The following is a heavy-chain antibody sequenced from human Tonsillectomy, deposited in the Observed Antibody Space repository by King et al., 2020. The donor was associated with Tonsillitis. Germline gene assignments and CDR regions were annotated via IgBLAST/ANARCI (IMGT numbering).Heavy chain of an antibody. Sequence: VQLQESGPGLVKRSETLSLTCTVSGGAISSYYWSWIRQPPGKGLEWIGYIYDSGSTNYNAYLKSRGTISVDTSKNQLSLKLSSGTAADTAVYYCARGSNIAAAGTGYYFDYCGQGTLVTVSS. CDR2: IYDSGST. J-gene: IGHJ4*02. V-gene: IGHV4-59*01. CDR1: GGAISSYY. D-gene: IGHD6-13*01. CDR3: ARGSNIAAAGTGYYFDY.